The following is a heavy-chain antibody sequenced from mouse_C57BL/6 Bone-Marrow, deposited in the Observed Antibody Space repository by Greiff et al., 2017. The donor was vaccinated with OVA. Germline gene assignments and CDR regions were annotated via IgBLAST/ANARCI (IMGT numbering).Heavy chain of an antibody. CDR2: ISSGGSYT. CDR1: GFTFSSYG. Sequence: EVMLVESGGDLVKPGGSLKLSCAASGFTFSSYGMSWVRQTPAKRLEWVATISSGGSYTYYPDSVKGRFTISRDNAKNTLYLQMSSLKSEDTAMYYCAREKSYDRGYYYAMDYWGQGTSVTVSS. CDR3: AREKSYDRGYYYAMDY. V-gene: IGHV5-6*01. D-gene: IGHD2-12*01. J-gene: IGHJ4*01.